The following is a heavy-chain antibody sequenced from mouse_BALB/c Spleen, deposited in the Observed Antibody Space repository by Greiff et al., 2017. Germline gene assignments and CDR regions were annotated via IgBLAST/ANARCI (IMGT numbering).Heavy chain of an antibody. Sequence: EVQVVESGGGLVKPGGSLKLSCAASGFTFSSYAMSWVRQTPEKRLEWVASISSGGSTYYPDSVKGRFTISRDNARNILYLQMSSLRSEDTAMYYCARGSRYSGWFAYWGQGTLVTVSA. CDR2: ISSGGST. CDR3: ARGSRYSGWFAY. CDR1: GFTFSSYA. V-gene: IGHV5-6-5*01. D-gene: IGHD1-1*01. J-gene: IGHJ3*01.